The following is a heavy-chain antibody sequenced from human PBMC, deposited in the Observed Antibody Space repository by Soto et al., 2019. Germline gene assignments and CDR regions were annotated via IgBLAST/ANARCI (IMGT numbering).Heavy chain of an antibody. CDR1: GFTFSSYA. Sequence: PGGSLRLSCAASGFTFSSYAMSWVRQAPGKGLEWVSAISGSGGSTYYADSVKGRFTISRDNSKNTLYLQMNSLRAEDTAVYYCAKVAATVVPYYYYGMDVWGQGTTVTVSS. CDR2: ISGSGGST. CDR3: AKVAATVVPYYYYGMDV. D-gene: IGHD4-17*01. J-gene: IGHJ6*02. V-gene: IGHV3-23*01.